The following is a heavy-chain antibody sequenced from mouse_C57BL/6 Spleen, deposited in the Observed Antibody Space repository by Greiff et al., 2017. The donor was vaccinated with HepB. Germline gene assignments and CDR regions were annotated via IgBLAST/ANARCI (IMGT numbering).Heavy chain of an antibody. D-gene: IGHD1-1*01. CDR2: IWTGGGT. CDR1: GFSLTSYA. J-gene: IGHJ1*03. CDR3: ARTITTVVAPYFDV. Sequence: VQVVESGPGLVAPSQSLSITCTVSGFSLTSYAISWVRQPPGKGLEWLGVIWTGGGTNYNSALKSRLSISKDNSKSQVFLKMNSLQTDDTARYYCARTITTVVAPYFDVWGTGTTVTVSS. V-gene: IGHV2-9-1*01.